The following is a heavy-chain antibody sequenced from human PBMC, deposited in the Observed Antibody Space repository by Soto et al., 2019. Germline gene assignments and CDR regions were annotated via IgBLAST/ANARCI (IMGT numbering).Heavy chain of an antibody. CDR3: APDPPRSTCRSHYYYYMDV. V-gene: IGHV3-23*01. CDR1: GFTFSSYA. Sequence: EVQLLESGGGLVQPGGSLRLSCAASGFTFSSYAMSWVRQAPGKGLEWVSAISGSGGSTHYADSVKGRFTISRDNAKNTLYLQMNSLRAEDTAVYYCAPDPPRSTCRSHYYYYMDVRGKGTTVTVSS. CDR2: ISGSGGST. J-gene: IGHJ6*03. D-gene: IGHD2-2*01.